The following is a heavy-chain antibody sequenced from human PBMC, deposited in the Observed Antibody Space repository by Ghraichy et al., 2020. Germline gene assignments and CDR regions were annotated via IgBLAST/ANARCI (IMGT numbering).Heavy chain of an antibody. CDR1: GGSIISYF. D-gene: IGHD4-17*01. CDR2: IYYSGRT. V-gene: IGHV4-59*08. CDR3: GRHDSTVFPPILSSYYYDMDV. Sequence: SETLSLTCTVSGGSIISYFWTWIRQPPGKALEWIGYIYYSGRTDYNHSLKSRVTISVDTSKNQFSLKRSSVTAADTAVYYCGRHDSTVFPPILSSYYYDMDVGGQGPAVTVSS. J-gene: IGHJ6*02.